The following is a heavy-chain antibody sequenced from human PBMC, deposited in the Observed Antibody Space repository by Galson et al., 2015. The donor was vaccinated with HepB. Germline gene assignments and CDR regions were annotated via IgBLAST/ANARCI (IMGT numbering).Heavy chain of an antibody. Sequence: SLRLSCAASGFTFNAFGMHWVRQAPGKGLEWMAFIRYDGSSKYYAESVKGRFTISRDNSKNTLYLQMNSLRAADTAVYYCAKDKSRSKLGDLDYWGQGTLVTVSS. CDR2: IRYDGSSK. D-gene: IGHD2-21*02. CDR3: AKDKSRSKLGDLDY. CDR1: GFTFNAFG. V-gene: IGHV3-30*02. J-gene: IGHJ4*02.